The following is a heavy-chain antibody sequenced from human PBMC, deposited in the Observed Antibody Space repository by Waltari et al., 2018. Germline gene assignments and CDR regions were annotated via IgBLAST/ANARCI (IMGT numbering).Heavy chain of an antibody. Sequence: QLQLQESGPGLVKPSETLSLTCTVSGGSISSSSYYWGWIRQPPGKGLEWIGSIYYSGSTYYTPSLKSRVTISVDTSKNQFSLKLSSVTAADTAVYYCASLSSGWYGRDYWGQGTLVTVSS. CDR1: GGSISSSSYY. CDR3: ASLSSGWYGRDY. V-gene: IGHV4-39*07. D-gene: IGHD6-19*01. J-gene: IGHJ4*02. CDR2: IYYSGST.